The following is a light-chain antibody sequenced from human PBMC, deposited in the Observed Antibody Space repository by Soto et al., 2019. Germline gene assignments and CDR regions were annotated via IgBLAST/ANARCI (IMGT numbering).Light chain of an antibody. V-gene: IGKV1-39*01. CDR3: QQSFNTPRT. CDR1: QNINTY. J-gene: IGKJ1*01. CDR2: AAS. Sequence: IQMTQSPSSLSASVGDRVTITCRASQNINTYLNWYQQKAGQAPNVLIYAASTLQSGVPSRFSGSGSGTEFPRTITSLQPEDFATYYCQQSFNTPRTFGQGTKVAIK.